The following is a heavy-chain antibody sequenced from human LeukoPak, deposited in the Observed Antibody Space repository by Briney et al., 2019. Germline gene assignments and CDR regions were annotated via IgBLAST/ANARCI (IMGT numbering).Heavy chain of an antibody. CDR1: GASTTSYY. D-gene: IGHD3-22*01. CDR3: ARDTRSYDTSGYYYFDY. J-gene: IGHJ4*02. Sequence: PSETLSLTCSASGASTTSYYWNWIRQAPGKGLEWIGYIYSDGTTSYSPSLRSRVTISIDTSRNQFSLKLSSVTAADAAVYYCARDTRSYDTSGYYYFDYWGQGALVTVSS. CDR2: IYSDGTT. V-gene: IGHV4-59*01.